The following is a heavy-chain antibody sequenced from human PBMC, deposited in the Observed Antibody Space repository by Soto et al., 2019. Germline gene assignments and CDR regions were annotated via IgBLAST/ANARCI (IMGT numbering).Heavy chain of an antibody. Sequence: PSYTPSLPSTLSGGSITSGGSFWSWIRQHPGKGPEWIAFIGYSGATSYNPSLASRVTISADTYKSQFSLNLRSVTAADTAVYYCARGGASSKWFAPWGQGTLVTVSS. J-gene: IGHJ5*02. CDR3: ARGGASSKWFAP. V-gene: IGHV4-31*03. CDR1: GGSITSGGSF. CDR2: IGYSGAT. D-gene: IGHD2-15*01.